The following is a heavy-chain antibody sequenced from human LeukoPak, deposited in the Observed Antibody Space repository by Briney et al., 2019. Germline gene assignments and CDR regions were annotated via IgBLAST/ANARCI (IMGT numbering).Heavy chain of an antibody. CDR2: IYTSGST. Sequence: SETLSLTCTVSGGSISYFYWSWIRQPAGKGLEWIGRIYTSGSTNYNPSLKSRVTMSVDTSKKQFSLKLSSVTAADTAVYYCARGMAARSYYYYYMDVWGKGTTVTVSS. CDR1: GGSISYFY. J-gene: IGHJ6*03. CDR3: ARGMAARSYYYYYMDV. D-gene: IGHD6-6*01. V-gene: IGHV4-4*07.